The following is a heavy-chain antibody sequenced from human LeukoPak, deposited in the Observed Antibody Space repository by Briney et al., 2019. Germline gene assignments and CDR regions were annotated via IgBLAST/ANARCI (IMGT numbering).Heavy chain of an antibody. CDR3: AKAGGGYYNYYFDY. CDR1: GFTFNTYS. D-gene: IGHD3-22*01. V-gene: IGHV3-23*01. Sequence: GGSLRLSCEASGFTFNTYSMNWVRQAPGKGLEWISYITGNSHTTYYADSAKGRFTISRDNSKNTLYLQMHSLRAEDTALYYCAKAGGGYYNYYFDYWGQGTLVTVSS. J-gene: IGHJ4*02. CDR2: ITGNSHTT.